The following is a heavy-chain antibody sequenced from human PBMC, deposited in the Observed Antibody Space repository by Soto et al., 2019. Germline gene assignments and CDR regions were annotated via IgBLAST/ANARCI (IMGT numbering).Heavy chain of an antibody. J-gene: IGHJ6*02. CDR1: GFTFTSSA. CDR3: AARRSGLYAMDV. V-gene: IGHV1-58*01. CDR2: IVVGSGNT. Sequence: GASVKVSCKASGFTFTSSAVQWARQARGQRLEWIGWIVVGSGNTTYAQKFQERVIITRDMSTSTVYMELSSLRSDDTAVYFCAARRSGLYAMDVWGQGTTVTVSS. D-gene: IGHD1-26*01.